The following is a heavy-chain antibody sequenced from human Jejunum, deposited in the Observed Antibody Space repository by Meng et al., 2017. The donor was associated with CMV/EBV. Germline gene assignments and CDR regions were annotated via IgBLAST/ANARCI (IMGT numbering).Heavy chain of an antibody. V-gene: IGHV3-7*01. CDR3: AREYYGSGTTGSDFFDS. CDR1: FRDHW. J-gene: IGHJ4*02. D-gene: IGHD3-10*01. CDR2: IKQDGSEK. Sequence: FRDHWMSSDRPAPGEGLEWVANIKQDGSEKYFVDSVEGRFTISRDNAKKSLFLQMNRLRVEDTAVYYCAREYYGSGTTGSDFFDSWGLGTLVTVSS.